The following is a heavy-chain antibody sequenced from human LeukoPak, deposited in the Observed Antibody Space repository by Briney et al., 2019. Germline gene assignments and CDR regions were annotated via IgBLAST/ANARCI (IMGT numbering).Heavy chain of an antibody. CDR1: GSTLTELS. J-gene: IGHJ4*02. Sequence: GASVKVSCKVSGSTLTELSMHWVRQAPGKGLEWMGGFDPEDGETIYAQKFQGRVTMTEDTSTDTAYMELSSLRSEDTAVYYCATVDPLGYCSSTSCPPDYWGQGTLVTVSS. V-gene: IGHV1-24*01. CDR3: ATVDPLGYCSSTSCPPDY. D-gene: IGHD2-2*01. CDR2: FDPEDGET.